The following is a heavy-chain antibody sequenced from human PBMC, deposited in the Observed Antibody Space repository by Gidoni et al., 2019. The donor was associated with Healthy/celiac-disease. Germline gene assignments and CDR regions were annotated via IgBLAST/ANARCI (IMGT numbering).Heavy chain of an antibody. CDR2: IYHSGST. V-gene: IGHV4-4*02. D-gene: IGHD4-17*01. CDR1: GGSISSSNW. J-gene: IGHJ4*02. Sequence: QVQLQESGQGVVKPSGTLTLTCAVSGGSISSSNWWSWVRQPPGKGLEWIGDIYHSGSTNYNPSLKRRVTISLDESKNQFSLKLCSVTAADTAVYYCASEGGRTVTTMNWGQGTLVTVSS. CDR3: ASEGGRTVTTMN.